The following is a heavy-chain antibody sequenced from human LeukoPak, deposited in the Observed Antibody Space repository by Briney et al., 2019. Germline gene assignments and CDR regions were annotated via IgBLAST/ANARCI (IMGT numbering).Heavy chain of an antibody. CDR1: GGSISSYY. CDR3: ARGERPGPDY. V-gene: IGHV4-59*01. J-gene: IGHJ4*02. D-gene: IGHD6-25*01. Sequence: SETLSLTCTVSGGSISSYYWSWIRQPPGKGLEWIGYIYYSGSTNYNPSLKSRVTISVDTSKNQFSLKLSSVTAADTAVYYCARGERPGPDYWGQGTLVTVSS. CDR2: IYYSGST.